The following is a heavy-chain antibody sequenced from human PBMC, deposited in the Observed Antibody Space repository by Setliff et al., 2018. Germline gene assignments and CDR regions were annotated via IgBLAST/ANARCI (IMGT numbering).Heavy chain of an antibody. CDR1: GGSMITNDYF. CDR2: IYYRGDT. CDR3: ARTGTYRYFDY. D-gene: IGHD1-1*01. J-gene: IGHJ4*02. V-gene: IGHV4-39*01. Sequence: SETLSLTCTVSGGSMITNDYFWGWIRQPPGTGLEWIGSIYYRGDTYYNPSPKGRLTISVDTAQNQFSLRLTSVTAADTAVYYCARTGTYRYFDYWGQGALVT.